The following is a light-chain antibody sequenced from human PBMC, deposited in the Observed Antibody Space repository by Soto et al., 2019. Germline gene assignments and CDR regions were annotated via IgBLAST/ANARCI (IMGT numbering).Light chain of an antibody. CDR2: EVN. Sequence: QSALTQPASVSGSPGQSITISCTGTSSDVGGYNFVSWYQQHPGKAPRLMIFEVNHRPSGVSDRFSGSKSGNTASLTISGLQAYDQADYYCSSYTFSSTLVVFGGGTKLTVL. J-gene: IGLJ3*02. CDR3: SSYTFSSTLVV. V-gene: IGLV2-14*01. CDR1: SSDVGGYNF.